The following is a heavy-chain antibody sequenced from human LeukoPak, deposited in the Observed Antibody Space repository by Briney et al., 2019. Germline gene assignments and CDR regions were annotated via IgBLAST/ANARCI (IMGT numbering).Heavy chain of an antibody. V-gene: IGHV4-39*01. CDR2: IYYSGST. Sequence: SETLSLTCTVSGGSISSSSYYWGWIRQPPGKGLEWIGGIYYSGSTYYNPSLKSRATISVDTSKNQFSLKLSSVTAADTAVYYCARHAGGATGPYDWFDPWGQGTLVTVSS. CDR3: ARHAGGATGPYDWFDP. J-gene: IGHJ5*02. CDR1: GGSISSSSYY. D-gene: IGHD1-26*01.